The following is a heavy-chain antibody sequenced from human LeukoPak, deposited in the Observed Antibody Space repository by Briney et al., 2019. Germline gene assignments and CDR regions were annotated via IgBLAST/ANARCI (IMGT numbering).Heavy chain of an antibody. CDR3: AKDARSLFIMYYFDY. CDR2: ISYDGSSK. CDR1: RFTFSSYG. J-gene: IGHJ4*02. V-gene: IGHV3-30*18. D-gene: IGHD3-10*01. Sequence: GGSLRLSCAASRFTFSSYGMHWVRQAPGKGLEWVAVISYDGSSKYYADSVKGRFTISRDNSKNTLYLQMNSLRAEDTAVYYCAKDARSLFIMYYFDYWGQGTLVTVSS.